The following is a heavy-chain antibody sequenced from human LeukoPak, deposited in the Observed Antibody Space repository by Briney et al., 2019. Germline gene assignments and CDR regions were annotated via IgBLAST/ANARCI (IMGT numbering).Heavy chain of an antibody. Sequence: SETLSLTCTVSGGSMNSYYWSWIRQPPGMGLEWIGHIYYSGNTNYNPSLKSRVTISIDTSKNQISLKLSSVTAADTAVYYCARGRLYCDSTGYILWGQGTLVTVSS. CDR3: ARGRLYCDSTGYIL. CDR1: GGSMNSYY. CDR2: IYYSGNT. J-gene: IGHJ4*02. V-gene: IGHV4-59*01. D-gene: IGHD3-22*01.